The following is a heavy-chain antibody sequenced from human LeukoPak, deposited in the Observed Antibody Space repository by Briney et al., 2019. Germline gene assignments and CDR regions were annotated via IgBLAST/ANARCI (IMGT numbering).Heavy chain of an antibody. V-gene: IGHV3-23*01. D-gene: IGHD6-19*01. CDR3: AKARYSNGLFDH. Sequence: GGSLRLSCAASGFTFSSYAMSWVRQAPGKGLEWVSTISNSGTSTYYADSVKGRFTISRDTSKNTLYLEMNSLRAEDTAVYYCAKARYSNGLFDHWGQGTLVTVSS. J-gene: IGHJ4*02. CDR1: GFTFSSYA. CDR2: ISNSGTST.